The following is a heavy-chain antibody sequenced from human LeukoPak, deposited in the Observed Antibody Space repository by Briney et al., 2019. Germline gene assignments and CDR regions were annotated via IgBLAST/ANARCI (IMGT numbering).Heavy chain of an antibody. CDR3: ARTIVAYYFDY. CDR2: IYSGGST. CDR1: GFTFSSYS. D-gene: IGHD5-12*01. Sequence: PGGSLRLSCAASGFTFSSYSMNWVRQAPGKGLEWVSVIYSGGSTYYADSVKGRFTISRDNSKNTLYLQMNSLRAEDTAVYYCARTIVAYYFDYWGQGTLVTVSS. V-gene: IGHV3-53*01. J-gene: IGHJ4*02.